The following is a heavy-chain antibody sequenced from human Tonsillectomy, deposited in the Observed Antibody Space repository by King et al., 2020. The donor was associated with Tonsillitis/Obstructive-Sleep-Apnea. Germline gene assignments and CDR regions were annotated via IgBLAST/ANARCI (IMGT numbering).Heavy chain of an antibody. V-gene: IGHV3-66*01. CDR3: TRDRKDMATIYYFDY. D-gene: IGHD5-24*01. CDR2: IYSGGFT. CDR1: GFTVSGNY. J-gene: IGHJ4*02. Sequence: QLVQSGGGLVQPGGSLRLSCAASGFTVSGNYMSWVRQAPGKGLEWVSVIYSGGFTDYADSVKGRFTISRDNSKNTLYLQMNSLRAEDTAVYYCTRDRKDMATIYYFDYWGQGTLVTVSS.